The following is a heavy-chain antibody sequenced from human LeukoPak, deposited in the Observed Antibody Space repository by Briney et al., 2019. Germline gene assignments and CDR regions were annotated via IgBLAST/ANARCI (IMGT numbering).Heavy chain of an antibody. D-gene: IGHD3-22*01. Sequence: GGSLRLSCAASGFTFSSYEMNWVRQAPGKGLEWVSYISSSGSTKYYADSVKGRFTISRDNAKNSLYLQMNSLRAEDTAVYYCASGYYYDSSGWDYWGQGTLVTVSS. J-gene: IGHJ4*02. CDR1: GFTFSSYE. V-gene: IGHV3-48*03. CDR2: ISSSGSTK. CDR3: ASGYYYDSSGWDY.